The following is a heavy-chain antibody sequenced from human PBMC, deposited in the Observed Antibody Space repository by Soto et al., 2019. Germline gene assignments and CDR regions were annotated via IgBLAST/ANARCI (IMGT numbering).Heavy chain of an antibody. CDR1: GYTFTSYD. J-gene: IGHJ6*03. D-gene: IGHD3-3*01. CDR2: MNPNSGNT. CDR3: ARGQIMDYDFWSGNYMDV. Sequence: ASVKVSCKASGYTFTSYDINWVRQATGQGLEWMGWMNPNSGNTGYAQKCQGRVTMTRNTSISTAYMELSSLRSEETAVYYCARGQIMDYDFWSGNYMDVWGKGTTVTVSS. V-gene: IGHV1-8*01.